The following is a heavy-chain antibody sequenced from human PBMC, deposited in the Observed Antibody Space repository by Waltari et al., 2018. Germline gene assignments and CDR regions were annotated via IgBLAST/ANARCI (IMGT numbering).Heavy chain of an antibody. CDR3: ASSAGVAPGCFDY. J-gene: IGHJ4*02. V-gene: IGHV3-53*01. D-gene: IGHD2-15*01. CDR2: IYSGGNT. Sequence: EVQLVESGGGLIQPGGSLRLSCAASGFTVSSNYMSWVRQAPGKGLAGVSVIYSGGNTYDAYSVKGRFTISRDNSKNTLYLQMNSLRAEDTAVYYCASSAGVAPGCFDYWGQGTLVTVSS. CDR1: GFTVSSNY.